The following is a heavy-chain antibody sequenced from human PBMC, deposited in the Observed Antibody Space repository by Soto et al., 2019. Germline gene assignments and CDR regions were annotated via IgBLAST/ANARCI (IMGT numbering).Heavy chain of an antibody. D-gene: IGHD2-8*01. CDR2: IYYSGST. J-gene: IGHJ6*02. CDR3: ARESLHCTNGVCYDYYYGMDV. V-gene: IGHV4-59*01. CDR1: GGSISSYY. Sequence: SGTLSLTCXVSGGSISSYYWSWIRQPPGKGLEWIGYIYYSGSTNYNPSLKSRVTISVDTSKNQFSLKLSSVTAADTAVYYCARESLHCTNGVCYDYYYGMDVWGQGTTVTVSS.